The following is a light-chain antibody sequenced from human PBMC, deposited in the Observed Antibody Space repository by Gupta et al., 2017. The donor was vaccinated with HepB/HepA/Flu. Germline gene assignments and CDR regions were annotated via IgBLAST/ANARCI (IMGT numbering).Light chain of an antibody. CDR1: QSLLHSNGYNY. CDR2: LGS. V-gene: IGKV2-28*01. CDR3: MQALRTWT. Sequence: DIVITQSPLSLPVTTGEPASIPCRSSQSLLHSNGYNYLDWYLQKPGQSPQLLIYLGSNRASGVPDRFSGSGSGTDFTMKISRVEAEDVGVYYCMQALRTWTFGQGTKVEIK. J-gene: IGKJ1*01.